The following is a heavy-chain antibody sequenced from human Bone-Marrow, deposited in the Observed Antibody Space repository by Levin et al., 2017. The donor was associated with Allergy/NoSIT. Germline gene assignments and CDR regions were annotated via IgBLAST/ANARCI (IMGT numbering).Heavy chain of an antibody. Sequence: PGGSLRLSCAASGFTFSSYAMSWVRQAPGKGLEWVSAIRGSGGSTYYSDSVKGRFTISRDNSKNTLYLQMNSLRAEDTAVYYCAKEVANRPGGLVPWDCWGQGTLVTVSS. J-gene: IGHJ4*02. CDR2: IRGSGGST. CDR3: AKEVANRPGGLVPWDC. CDR1: GFTFSSYA. V-gene: IGHV3-23*01. D-gene: IGHD5-12*01.